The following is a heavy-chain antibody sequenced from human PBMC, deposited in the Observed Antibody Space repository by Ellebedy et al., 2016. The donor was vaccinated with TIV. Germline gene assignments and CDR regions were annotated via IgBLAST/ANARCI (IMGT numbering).Heavy chain of an antibody. Sequence: GGSLRLXXAASGFTFSAYWMHWVRQVPGKGLVWVARINSDGGSTTYADSVKGRFTISRDNARNTVYLQMNSLRAEDTAVYYCYGSGSSTPSYWGQGTLVTVSS. CDR2: INSDGGST. J-gene: IGHJ4*02. CDR3: YGSGSSTPSY. V-gene: IGHV3-74*03. D-gene: IGHD3-10*01. CDR1: GFTFSAYW.